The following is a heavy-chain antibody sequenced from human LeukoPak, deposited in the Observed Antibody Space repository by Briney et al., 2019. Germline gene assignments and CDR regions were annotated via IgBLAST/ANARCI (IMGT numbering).Heavy chain of an antibody. Sequence: PSETLSLTCTVSGGSMSSYYWSWIRQPPGKGLEWIGYISYSGNTNYNPSLKSRVTSSEDTSNNEHSLKLKPVTHADRAVYYWARAGPEPTSEGGPIADSWGQGTLVSVSP. D-gene: IGHD1-14*01. CDR3: ARAGPEPTSEGGPIADS. V-gene: IGHV4-59*01. CDR1: GGSMSSYY. J-gene: IGHJ4*02. CDR2: ISYSGNT.